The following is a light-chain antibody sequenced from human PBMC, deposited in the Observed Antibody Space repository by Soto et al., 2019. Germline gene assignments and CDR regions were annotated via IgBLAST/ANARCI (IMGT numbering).Light chain of an antibody. CDR2: GAS. V-gene: IGKV3-20*01. J-gene: IGKJ4*01. CDR3: QQHGSSPTT. Sequence: PGGRATLSCRAGQSVNSNYLAWYQQRPGQAPRLLIYGASSRATGIPDRFSGSGSGTDFILTISRLEPEDFAVYYCQQHGSSPTTFGGGTKVDIK. CDR1: QSVNSNY.